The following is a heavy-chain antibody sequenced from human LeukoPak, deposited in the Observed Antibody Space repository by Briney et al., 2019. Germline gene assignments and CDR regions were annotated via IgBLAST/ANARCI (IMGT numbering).Heavy chain of an antibody. J-gene: IGHJ4*02. D-gene: IGHD3-22*01. CDR3: ARDWRRGNSGYNDF. CDR1: GFTFTTYG. CDR2: IWSDGSNE. V-gene: IGHV3-33*01. Sequence: GRSLRLSCVASGFTFTTYGMHWVRQAPGKGLEWVAVIWSDGSNEYYADSVKGRFTVSRDNSKNTLFLQMNSLRAEDTAVCYCARDWRRGNSGYNDFWGQGTLVTVSS.